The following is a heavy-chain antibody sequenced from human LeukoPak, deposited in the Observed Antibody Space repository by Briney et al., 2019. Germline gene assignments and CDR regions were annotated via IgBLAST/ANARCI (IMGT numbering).Heavy chain of an antibody. CDR2: IDWDDDK. CDR1: GFSLSTSGMC. D-gene: IGHD6-19*01. CDR3: ARTPPVAVAASQIYYFDY. V-gene: IGHV2-70*11. J-gene: IGHJ4*02. Sequence: ESGPTLVNPTQTLTLTCTFSGFSLSTSGMCVSWIRQPPGKALEWLARIDWDDDKYYSTSLKTRFTISKDTSKNQVVPTMTNMDPVDTGTYYCARTPPVAVAASQIYYFDYWGQGALVTVSS.